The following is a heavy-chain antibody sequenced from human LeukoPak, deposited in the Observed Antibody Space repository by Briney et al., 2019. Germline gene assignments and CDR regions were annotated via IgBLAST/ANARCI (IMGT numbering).Heavy chain of an antibody. J-gene: IGHJ5*02. V-gene: IGHV4-59*01. CDR3: ARGAYCSSTSCYDLRENWFDP. CDR2: IYYSGST. D-gene: IGHD2-2*01. Sequence: SETLSLTCTVSGESISGFYWTWIRQPPGKGLEWIGYIYYSGSTNYNPSLKSRVTISVDTSKNQFSLKLSSVTAADTAVYYCARGAYCSSTSCYDLRENWFDPWGQGTLVTVSS. CDR1: GESISGFY.